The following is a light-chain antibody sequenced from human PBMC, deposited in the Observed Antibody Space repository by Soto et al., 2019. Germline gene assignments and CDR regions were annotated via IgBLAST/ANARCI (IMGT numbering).Light chain of an antibody. Sequence: DIVMTQSPLSLAVTPGEPASISCRSSQSLLYSNGYNYLDWYLQKPGQSPQLLIYLTFNRSSGVPDRFSGSGSGTDFTLKISRVEAEDVGVYYCMQALQTPRTFGQGTKLEIK. CDR3: MQALQTPRT. CDR2: LTF. V-gene: IGKV2-28*01. J-gene: IGKJ2*02. CDR1: QSLLYSNGYNY.